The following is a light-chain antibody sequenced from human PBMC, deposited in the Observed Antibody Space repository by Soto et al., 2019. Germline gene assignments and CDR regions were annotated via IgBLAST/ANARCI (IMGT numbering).Light chain of an antibody. V-gene: IGLV1-40*01. Sequence: QSVLTQPPSVSGAPGQRVTISCTGSSSNIGAGYDVHWYQQLPGTAPKLLIYGNSNRPSGVPDRFSGSKSGNSASLAITGVQAEDEADYYCQSYDSSLGGSIFGGGTKVTVL. CDR3: QSYDSSLGGSI. CDR1: SSNIGAGYD. CDR2: GNS. J-gene: IGLJ2*01.